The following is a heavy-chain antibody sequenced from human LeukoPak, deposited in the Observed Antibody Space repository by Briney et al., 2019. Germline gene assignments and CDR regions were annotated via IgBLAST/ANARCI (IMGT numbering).Heavy chain of an antibody. J-gene: IGHJ4*02. CDR2: ITPMFRTS. CDR1: GGTFSSYG. V-gene: IGHV1-69*05. Sequence: SVKVSCKASGGTFSSYGINWVRQAPGQGLEWMGGITPMFRTSNYAQKFQGRVTITTDESASTTYMELSSLGSEDTAVYYCARGRLGYCSNSGRSFDYWGQGTLVTVSS. CDR3: ARGRLGYCSNSGRSFDY. D-gene: IGHD2-2*01.